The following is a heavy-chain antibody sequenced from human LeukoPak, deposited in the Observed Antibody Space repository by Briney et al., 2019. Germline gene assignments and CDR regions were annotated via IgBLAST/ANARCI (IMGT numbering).Heavy chain of an antibody. V-gene: IGHV4-30-2*01. CDR2: IYHSGST. J-gene: IGHJ4*02. Sequence: PSETLSLTCAVSGGSISSGGYSWSWIRRPPGKGLEWIGYIYHSGSTYYNPSLKSRVTISVDRSKNQFSLKLSSVTAADTAVYYCARGRYSSSYPYFDYWGQGTLVTVSS. D-gene: IGHD6-13*01. CDR3: ARGRYSSSYPYFDY. CDR1: GGSISSGGYS.